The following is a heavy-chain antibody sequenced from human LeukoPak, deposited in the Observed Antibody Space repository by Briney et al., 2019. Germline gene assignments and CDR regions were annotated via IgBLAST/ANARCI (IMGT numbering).Heavy chain of an antibody. Sequence: GGSLRLSCAASGSTFSDYYMSWIRQAPGKGLEWVSYIGSSGTTVYYADSVKGRFTISRDNAKNSLYLQMNSLRAEDTAVYYCARQRGDILTGYYMPRGFDYWGQGTLVTVSS. CDR3: ARQRGDILTGYYMPRGFDY. V-gene: IGHV3-11*04. J-gene: IGHJ4*02. CDR2: IGSSGTTV. D-gene: IGHD3-9*01. CDR1: GSTFSDYY.